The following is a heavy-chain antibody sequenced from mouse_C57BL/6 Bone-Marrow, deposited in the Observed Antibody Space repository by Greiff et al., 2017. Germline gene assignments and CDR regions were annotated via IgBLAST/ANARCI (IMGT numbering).Heavy chain of an antibody. CDR1: GYTFTTYP. D-gene: IGHD1-1*01. J-gene: IGHJ1*03. Sequence: VQLQQSGAELVKPGASVKMSCKASGYTFTTYPIEWMKQNHGKSLEWIGNFHPYNDDTTYNEKFKGKATLTVEKSSSTVYLELSRLTSDDSAVYYCARGGKTKYYYGSSSNWYFDVWGTGTTVTVSS. CDR2: FHPYNDDT. V-gene: IGHV1-47*01. CDR3: ARGGKTKYYYGSSSNWYFDV.